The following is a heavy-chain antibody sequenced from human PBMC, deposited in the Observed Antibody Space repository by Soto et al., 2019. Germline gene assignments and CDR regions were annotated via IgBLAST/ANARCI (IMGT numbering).Heavy chain of an antibody. J-gene: IGHJ4*02. Sequence: QVQLQESGPGLVKPSETLSLTCTLSGVYITNYYWHWIRQPPGKGLEWIGYVYKSGSTNYNPALKSRFTMSADTSKNQFSLNLMYVTAADTGVYFCARGQWLVGRPYYFDYWGQGVQVSVSS. V-gene: IGHV4-59*01. CDR3: ARGQWLVGRPYYFDY. CDR1: GVYITNYY. CDR2: VYKSGST. D-gene: IGHD6-19*01.